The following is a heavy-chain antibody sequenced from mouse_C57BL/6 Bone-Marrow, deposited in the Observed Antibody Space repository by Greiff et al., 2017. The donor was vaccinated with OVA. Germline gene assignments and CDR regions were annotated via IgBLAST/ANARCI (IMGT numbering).Heavy chain of an antibody. CDR2: ISSGGSYT. CDR1: GFTFSSYG. D-gene: IGHD1-1*01. CDR3: ARGGGATTVGFDY. J-gene: IGHJ2*01. V-gene: IGHV5-6*01. Sequence: EVQLVESGGDLVKPGGSLKLSCAASGFTFSSYGMSWVRQTPDKRLEWVATISSGGSYTYYPDSVKGRFTISRDNAKNTLYLQMSSLKSEVTAMYYCARGGGATTVGFDYWGQGTTLTVSS.